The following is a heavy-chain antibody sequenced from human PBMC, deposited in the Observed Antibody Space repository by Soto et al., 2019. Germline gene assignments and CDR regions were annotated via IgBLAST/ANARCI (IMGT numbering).Heavy chain of an antibody. D-gene: IGHD5-18*01. V-gene: IGHV4-31*03. Sequence: PSETLSLTCTVSGGSISSDAYYWSWIRQHPGKGLEWIGYIYYSGSTYYNPSLKSRVTISIDTSENQFSLKLSSVTAADTAVYYCARERYSYGYPPLFDYWGQGALVTVSS. CDR3: ARERYSYGYPPLFDY. CDR2: IYYSGST. CDR1: GGSISSDAYY. J-gene: IGHJ4*02.